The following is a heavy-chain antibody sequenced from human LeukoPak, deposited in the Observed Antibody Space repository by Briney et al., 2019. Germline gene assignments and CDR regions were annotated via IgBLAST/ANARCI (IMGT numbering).Heavy chain of an antibody. V-gene: IGHV1-2*02. J-gene: IGHJ4*02. Sequence: GASVKVSCKASGYTFTSYGISWVRQAPGQGLEWMGWINPNSGGTNYAQKFQGRVTMTRDTSISTAYMELSSLRSEDTAVYYCARGEFTIFGVVIRWGGPDYWGQGTLVTVSS. D-gene: IGHD3-3*01. CDR3: ARGEFTIFGVVIRWGGPDY. CDR1: GYTFTSYG. CDR2: INPNSGGT.